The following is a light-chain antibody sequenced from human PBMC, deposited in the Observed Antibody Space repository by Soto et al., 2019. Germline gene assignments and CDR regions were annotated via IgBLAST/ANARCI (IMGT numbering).Light chain of an antibody. CDR1: QSISSN. J-gene: IGKJ5*01. CDR2: GTS. Sequence: EILMTQSPASLSVSPGERVILSCRATQSISSNLAWYQQKPGQAPRLLIYGTSTRATGIPARFSGSGSGTEFTLTITSLQSEDFAVYFWQQYNNWPLTFGEGTRLEIK. CDR3: QQYNNWPLT. V-gene: IGKV3-15*01.